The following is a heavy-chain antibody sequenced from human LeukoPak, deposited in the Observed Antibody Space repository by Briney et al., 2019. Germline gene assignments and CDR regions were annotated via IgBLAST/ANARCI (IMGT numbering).Heavy chain of an antibody. V-gene: IGHV3-23*01. CDR2: ICGNDGKT. J-gene: IGHJ4*02. CDR1: GFTFNNYA. D-gene: IGHD3-22*01. CDR3: TTESYDR. Sequence: PGGSLRLSCAASGFTFNNYAMSWVRQAPGKGLEWVSNICGNDGKTYNADSVKGRFIISRDNSKNTLYLQMNSLKTEDTAIYYCTTESYDRWGQGTLVTVSS.